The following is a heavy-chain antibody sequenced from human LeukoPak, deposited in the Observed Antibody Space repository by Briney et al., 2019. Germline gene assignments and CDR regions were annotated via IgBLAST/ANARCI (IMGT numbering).Heavy chain of an antibody. J-gene: IGHJ6*02. CDR3: AKGFSSSTSSGMDV. V-gene: IGHV3-9*01. D-gene: IGHD2-2*01. CDR1: GFTFDDYA. Sequence: PGRSLRLSCAASGFTFDDYAMPWVRQAPGKGLEWVSGISWNSGSIGYADSVKGRFTISRDNAKNSLYLQMNSLRAEDTALYYCAKGFSSSTSSGMDVWGQGTTVTVSS. CDR2: ISWNSGSI.